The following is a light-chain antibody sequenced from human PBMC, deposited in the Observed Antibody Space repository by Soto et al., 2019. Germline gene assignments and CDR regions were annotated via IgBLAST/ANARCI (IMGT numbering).Light chain of an antibody. CDR3: HDGSDWSPLT. J-gene: IGKJ4*01. Sequence: EVVLTQSPATLPLSPGERATLSCRASQGVGTSLAWYQQKPGQAPKLLIYEASNRATGIPARFSGSGSGTDFTLTISSLEPEDSAVYYCHDGSDWSPLTFGGGTKVEIK. V-gene: IGKV3D-11*01. CDR1: QGVGTS. CDR2: EAS.